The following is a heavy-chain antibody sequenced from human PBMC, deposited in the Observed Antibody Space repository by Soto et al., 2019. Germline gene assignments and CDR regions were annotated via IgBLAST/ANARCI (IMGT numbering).Heavy chain of an antibody. J-gene: IGHJ4*02. CDR2: IIPILGIA. D-gene: IGHD3-22*01. Sequence: GASVKVSCKASGGTFSSYTISWVRQAPGQGLEWMGRIIPILGIANYAQKFQGRVTITADRSTSTAYMELSSLRSEDTAVYYCASLASSDSSGGGFDSWGQGTLVTVSS. CDR3: ASLASSDSSGGGFDS. V-gene: IGHV1-69*02. CDR1: GGTFSSYT.